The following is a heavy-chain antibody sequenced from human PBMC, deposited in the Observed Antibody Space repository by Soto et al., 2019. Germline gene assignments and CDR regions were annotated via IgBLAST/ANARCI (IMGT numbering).Heavy chain of an antibody. V-gene: IGHV4-39*01. CDR3: AGGYDIVTGYYAFDF. J-gene: IGHJ3*01. D-gene: IGHD3-9*01. CDR1: GGSISSSSYY. CDR2: IYYSGST. Sequence: QLQLQESGPGLVKPSETLSLTCTVSGGSISSSSYYWGWIRQPPGKGLEWIGSIYYSGSTYYNPSLKRQVTSTVDTSKNQFPLELGSVTAAYTALNYYAGGYDIVTGYYAFDFWGQGTMVTVSA.